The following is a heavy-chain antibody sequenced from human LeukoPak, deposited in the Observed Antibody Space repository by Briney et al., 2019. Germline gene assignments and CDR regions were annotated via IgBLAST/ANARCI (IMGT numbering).Heavy chain of an antibody. CDR3: ARVGAYDSSGYYFDY. J-gene: IGHJ4*02. Sequence: GASVKVSFKASGYTFTSYGISWVRQAPGQGLEWMGWISAYNGNTNYAQKLQGRVTMTTDTSTSTDYMELRSLRSDDTAVYYCARVGAYDSSGYYFDYWGQGTLVTVSS. D-gene: IGHD3-22*01. CDR2: ISAYNGNT. V-gene: IGHV1-18*01. CDR1: GYTFTSYG.